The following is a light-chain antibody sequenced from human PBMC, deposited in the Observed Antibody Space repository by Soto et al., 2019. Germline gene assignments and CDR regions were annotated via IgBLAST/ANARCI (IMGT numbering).Light chain of an antibody. CDR3: QQYNNWPVT. V-gene: IGKV3D-15*01. CDR1: QSVSNY. J-gene: IGKJ1*01. CDR2: AAS. Sequence: ESGLTQAPGTRSLSPVERATVSCMASQSVSNYLAWYQQKPGQAPRLLIYAASNRATGIPARFSGSGSGTEFTPTIRSLQSEAFAVYYCQQYNNWPVTFGPGTKVDI.